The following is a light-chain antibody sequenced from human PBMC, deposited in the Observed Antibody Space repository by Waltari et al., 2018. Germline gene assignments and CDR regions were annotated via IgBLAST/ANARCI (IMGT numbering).Light chain of an antibody. CDR2: WAS. J-gene: IGKJ1*01. Sequence: DVVMTQSPDSLAVSLGERATINCKSSQSLLYTSNNKNYLAWYQQKTGQPPKILIYWASIRESGVPDRFSGSGSGTDFTLTISGLQAEDVASYFCLQYLHTPRTFGQGTKVEIK. V-gene: IGKV4-1*01. CDR1: QSLLYTSNNKNY. CDR3: LQYLHTPRT.